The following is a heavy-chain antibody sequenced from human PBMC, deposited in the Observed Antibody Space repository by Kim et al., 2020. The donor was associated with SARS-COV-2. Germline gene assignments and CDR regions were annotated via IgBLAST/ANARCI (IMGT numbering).Heavy chain of an antibody. CDR2: ISAYNGNT. J-gene: IGHJ6*02. V-gene: IGHV1-18*01. Sequence: ASVKVSCKASGYTFTSYGISWVRQAPGQGLEWMGWISAYNGNTNYAQKLQGRVTMTTDTSTSTAYMELRSLRSDDTAVYYCARDQGANYGSGPTWYYYYYGTDVWGQGTTVTVSS. D-gene: IGHD3-10*01. CDR3: ARDQGANYGSGPTWYYYYYGTDV. CDR1: GYTFTSYG.